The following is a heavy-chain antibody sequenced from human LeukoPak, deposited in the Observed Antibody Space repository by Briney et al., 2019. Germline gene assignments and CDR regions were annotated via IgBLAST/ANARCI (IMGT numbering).Heavy chain of an antibody. J-gene: IGHJ4*02. V-gene: IGHV4-30-2*01. D-gene: IGHD3-10*02. CDR3: ARVSAVRGLDY. CDR1: GGSISSGGYS. CDR2: IYHSGST. Sequence: SQTLSLTCAVSGGSISSGGYSWSWIRQPPGKGLEWIGYIYHSGSTYYNPSLKSRVTISVDRSKNQFSPKLSSVTAADTAVYYCARVSAVRGLDYWGQGTLVTVSS.